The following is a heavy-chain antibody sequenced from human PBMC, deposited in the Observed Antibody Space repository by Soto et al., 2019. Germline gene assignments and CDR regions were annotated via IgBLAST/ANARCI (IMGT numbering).Heavy chain of an antibody. CDR3: ARDVLCGSHSWIDY. CDR2: ISSSSSTI. J-gene: IGHJ4*02. V-gene: IGHV3-48*02. D-gene: IGHD1-26*01. Sequence: EVQLVESGGGLVQPGGSLRLSCAASGFTFSSYSMNWVRQAPGKGLEWVSYISSSSSTIYYADSVKGRFTISRDNAKNPRYLQTNSLKDEDTGVCYGARDVLCGSHSWIDYWGQGTLVTFSS. CDR1: GFTFSSYS.